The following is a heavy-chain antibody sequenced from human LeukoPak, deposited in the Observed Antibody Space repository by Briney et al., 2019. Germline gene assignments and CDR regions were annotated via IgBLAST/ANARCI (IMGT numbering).Heavy chain of an antibody. CDR1: GFTFSSYS. CDR3: ARDSVTPYYYYYYGMDV. J-gene: IGHJ6*02. CDR2: ISSSSSYI. V-gene: IGHV3-21*01. D-gene: IGHD4-11*01. Sequence: GGSLRLSCAASGFTFSSYSMNWVRQAPGKGLEWVSSISSSSSYIYYADPVKGRFTISRDNAKNSLYLQMNSLRAEDTAVYYCARDSVTPYYYYYYGMDVWGQGTTVTVSS.